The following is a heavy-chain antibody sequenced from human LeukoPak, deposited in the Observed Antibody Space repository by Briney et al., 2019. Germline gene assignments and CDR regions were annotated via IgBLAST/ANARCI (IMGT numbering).Heavy chain of an antibody. CDR3: ARTDGLLLNAFDI. D-gene: IGHD3-22*01. CDR1: GGSISSGDYY. J-gene: IGHJ3*02. V-gene: IGHV4-61*08. CDR2: IYYSGST. Sequence: SETLSLTCTVSGGSISSGDYYWGWIRQPPGKGLEWIGYIYYSGSTYYNPSLKSRVTISVDTSKNQFSLKLSSVTAADTAVYYCARTDGLLLNAFDIWGQGTMVTVSS.